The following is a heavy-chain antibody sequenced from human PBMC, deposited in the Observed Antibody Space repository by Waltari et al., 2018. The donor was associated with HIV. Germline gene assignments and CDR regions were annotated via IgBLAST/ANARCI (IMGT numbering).Heavy chain of an antibody. D-gene: IGHD3-10*02. CDR2: ISGSGDST. CDR3: AKQTEMFPLGPSDN. V-gene: IGHV3-23*01. CDR1: GFTFRSYA. J-gene: IGHJ4*02. Sequence: EVQLLESGGGLVQPGRSLRVSCSASGFTFRSYAMSWVRQAPGKGIEWVSVISGSGDSTYYADSVKGRFNISRDNLKNTLYLQMNSLRAEDTAVYYCAKQTEMFPLGPSDNWGQGTLVTVSS.